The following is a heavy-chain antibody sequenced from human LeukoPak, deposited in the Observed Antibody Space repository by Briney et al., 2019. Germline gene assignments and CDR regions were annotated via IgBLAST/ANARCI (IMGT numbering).Heavy chain of an antibody. CDR3: AKGYSSGWWGYYFDY. D-gene: IGHD6-19*01. CDR1: GFTFSSYA. CDR2: ISGSGGST. Sequence: GGSLRLSCAASGFTFSSYAMTWVRQAPGKGPEWVSGISGSGGSTYYADSVKGRFTISRDTSKNTLYLQMNSLRAEDTAVYYCAKGYSSGWWGYYFDYWGQGTLVTISS. V-gene: IGHV3-23*01. J-gene: IGHJ4*02.